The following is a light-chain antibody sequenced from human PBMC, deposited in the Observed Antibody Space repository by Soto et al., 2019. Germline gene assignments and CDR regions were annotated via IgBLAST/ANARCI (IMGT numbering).Light chain of an antibody. V-gene: IGKV3-15*01. CDR1: QSVSSN. CDR3: QQYNNWPPYT. J-gene: IGKJ2*01. CDR2: GAS. Sequence: EIVTTQSPATLSVSPGERATLSCRASQSVSSNLAWYQHKPGQAPTLLIYGASTRATGIPARFSGSGSGTEFTLTISSLQSEDFAFYYCQQYNNWPPYTFGQGTKLEIK.